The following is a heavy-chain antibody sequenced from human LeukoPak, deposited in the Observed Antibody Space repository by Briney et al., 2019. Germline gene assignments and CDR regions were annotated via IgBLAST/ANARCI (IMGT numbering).Heavy chain of an antibody. CDR3: ARHGTSNYYDSALAN. Sequence: GESLQISCKGSGYSFTSYWIGWVRQLPGKGLEWMGIIYPGDSDTRYGPSFQGQVTISADKSISTAYLQWSSLKASDTAMYYCARHGTSNYYDSALANWGQGTLVTVSS. D-gene: IGHD3-10*01. V-gene: IGHV5-51*01. CDR1: GYSFTSYW. J-gene: IGHJ4*02. CDR2: IYPGDSDT.